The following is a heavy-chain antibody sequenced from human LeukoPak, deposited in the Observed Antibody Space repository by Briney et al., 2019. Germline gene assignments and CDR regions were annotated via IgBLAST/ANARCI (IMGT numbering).Heavy chain of an antibody. Sequence: SETLSLTCSVSGGSISDTRDYWGWIRQPPGKGLEWIGNIYYSGTTYYNPSLKSRVTISVDTSKNQFSLKLTSATAADTAVYYCARRMGYCSSTSCSPYYYGLDVWGQGTTVAVSS. CDR3: ARRMGYCSSTSCSPYYYGLDV. CDR2: IYYSGTT. D-gene: IGHD2-2*01. V-gene: IGHV4-39*01. CDR1: GGSISDTRDY. J-gene: IGHJ6*02.